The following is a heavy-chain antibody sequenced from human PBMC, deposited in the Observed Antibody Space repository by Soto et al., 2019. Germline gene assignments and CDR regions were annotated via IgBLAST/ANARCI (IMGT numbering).Heavy chain of an antibody. CDR2: IYYSGST. D-gene: IGHD3-10*01. J-gene: IGHJ5*02. V-gene: IGHV4-31*03. CDR1: GGCVSSGGYY. Sequence: TLALTFTVSGGCVSSGGYYGSWIRQHPGKGLEWIGYIYYSGSTYYNPSLKSRVTISVDTSKNQFSLKLSSVTAADTAVYYCARGIMLRGDPPQLWFDPWGQGTQVTVSS. CDR3: ARGIMLRGDPPQLWFDP.